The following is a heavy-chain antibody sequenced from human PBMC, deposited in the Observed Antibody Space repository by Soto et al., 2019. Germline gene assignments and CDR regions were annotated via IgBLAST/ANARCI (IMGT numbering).Heavy chain of an antibody. J-gene: IGHJ4*02. V-gene: IGHV1-46*01. CDR2: INPSGGST. CDR1: GYTFTSYH. Sequence: ASVKVSCKASGYTFTSYHMHWVRQAPGQGLEWMGIINPSGGSTSYAQKFQGRVTMTRDTSTSTVYMELSSLRSEDTAVYYCAREGSDYYDSSGYYSAFDYWGQGTLVTVSS. CDR3: AREGSDYYDSSGYYSAFDY. D-gene: IGHD3-22*01.